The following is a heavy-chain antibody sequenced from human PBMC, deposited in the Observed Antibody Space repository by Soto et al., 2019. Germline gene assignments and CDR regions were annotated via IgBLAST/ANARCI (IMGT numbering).Heavy chain of an antibody. J-gene: IGHJ4*02. Sequence: EVQLLESGGGLVQPGGSLRLSCVGSGFFFSSYTMTWVRQAPGKGLEWVSSFSATSENTYYADSVRGRFTISRDNSKNTPFLQMTSPTAEDTAMYYCAKARDQQWVRLPFDYGGQGILFIFSS. D-gene: IGHD6-19*01. CDR2: FSATSENT. CDR1: GFFFSSYT. V-gene: IGHV3-23*01. CDR3: AKARDQQWVRLPFDY.